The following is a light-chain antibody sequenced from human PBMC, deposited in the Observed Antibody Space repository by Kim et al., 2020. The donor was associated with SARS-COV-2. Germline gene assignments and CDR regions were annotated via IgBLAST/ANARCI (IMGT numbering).Light chain of an antibody. V-gene: IGKV1-12*01. J-gene: IGKJ5*01. CDR2: SAS. CDR1: RDVGTW. CDR3: QQATSYPIT. Sequence: ASVGDTVTMSCRASRDVGTWLAWYQQRPGKAPKLLIHSASTLQSEVPSRFGGSGSGTDFTLTINNLQPEDFAIYYCQQATSYPITFGQGTRLEIK.